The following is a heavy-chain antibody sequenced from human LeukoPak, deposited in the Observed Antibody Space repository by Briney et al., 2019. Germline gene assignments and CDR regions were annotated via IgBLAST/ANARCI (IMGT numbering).Heavy chain of an antibody. Sequence: ASVKVSCKASGGTFSSYAISWVRQAPGQGLEWMGRIIPILGMANYAQKFQGRVTITADKSTSTAYMELSSLRSEDTAVYYCARGPIAVAGTVDYWGQGTLVTVSS. D-gene: IGHD6-19*01. CDR1: GGTFSSYA. CDR2: IIPILGMA. CDR3: ARGPIAVAGTVDY. J-gene: IGHJ4*02. V-gene: IGHV1-69*04.